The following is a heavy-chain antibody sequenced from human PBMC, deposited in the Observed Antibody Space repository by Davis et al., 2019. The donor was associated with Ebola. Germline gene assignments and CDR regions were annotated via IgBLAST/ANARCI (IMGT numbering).Heavy chain of an antibody. J-gene: IGHJ6*03. CDR2: ITHSGST. Sequence: PSETLSLTCAVYGGSFSGYYWSWIRQPPGKGLEWIGEITHSGSTNYNPSLKSRVTISVDTSKNQFSLKLSSVTAADTAVYYCARGGGSYYMDVWGKGTTVTVSS. CDR1: GGSFSGYY. CDR3: ARGGGSYYMDV. V-gene: IGHV4-34*01. D-gene: IGHD1-26*01.